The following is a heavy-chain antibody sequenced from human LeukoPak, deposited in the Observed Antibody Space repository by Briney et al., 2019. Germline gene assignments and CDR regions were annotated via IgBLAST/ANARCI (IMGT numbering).Heavy chain of an antibody. CDR1: GGSISSYY. J-gene: IGHJ4*02. CDR3: AREGGRGYSSVPRGVDY. CDR2: IYYSGST. V-gene: IGHV4-59*12. D-gene: IGHD6-19*01. Sequence: SETLSLTCTVSGGSISSYYWSWIRQPPGKGLEWIGYIYYSGSTNYNPSLKSRVTISVDTSKNQFSLKLSSVTAADTAVYYCAREGGRGYSSVPRGVDYWGQGTLVTVSS.